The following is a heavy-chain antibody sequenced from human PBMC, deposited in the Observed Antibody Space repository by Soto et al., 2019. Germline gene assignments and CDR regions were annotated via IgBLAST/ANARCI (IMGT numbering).Heavy chain of an antibody. CDR3: ARTTAVPHPLRSRYFFDY. Sequence: HSVILSLTCTFSYGTRRKSNYFLGWTRQAPGKGLEWIASILYTGTTSYNSSLKSRVAISVDTSKNQFSLRLSSVTTADTALYYCARTTAVPHPLRSRYFFDYWGQANLVSVSS. CDR1: YGTRRKSNYF. D-gene: IGHD4-17*01. J-gene: IGHJ4*02. CDR2: ILYTGTT. V-gene: IGHV4-39*07.